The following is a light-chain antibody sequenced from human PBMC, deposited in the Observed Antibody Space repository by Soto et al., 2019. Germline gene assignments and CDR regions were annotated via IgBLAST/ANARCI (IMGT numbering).Light chain of an antibody. V-gene: IGKV3-20*01. CDR1: QSVRSNS. Sequence: EIVLTQSPGTLSLSPGERATLSCRASQSVRSNSLAWFQQKPGQAPRLLIYGASNRATGIPDRFSGSGSGTDFTLTIRRLEPEDFAVYYCQVYGSSFGQGTRLEIK. CDR3: QVYGSS. CDR2: GAS. J-gene: IGKJ5*01.